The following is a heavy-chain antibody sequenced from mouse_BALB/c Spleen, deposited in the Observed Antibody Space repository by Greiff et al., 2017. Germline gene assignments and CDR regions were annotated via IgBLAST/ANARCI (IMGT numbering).Heavy chain of an antibody. V-gene: IGHV1-69*02. CDR3: ARGYRYDYAMDY. J-gene: IGHJ4*01. Sequence: VQLQQPGAELVKPGASVKLSCKASGYTFTSYWMHWVKQRPGQGLEWIGEIDPSDSYTNYNQKFKGKATLTVDKSSSTAYMQLSSLTSEDSAVYYGARGYRYDYAMDYWGQGTSVTVSS. D-gene: IGHD2-14*01. CDR2: IDPSDSYT. CDR1: GYTFTSYW.